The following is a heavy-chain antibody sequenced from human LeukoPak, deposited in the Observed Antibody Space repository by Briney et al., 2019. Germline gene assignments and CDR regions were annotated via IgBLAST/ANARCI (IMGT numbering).Heavy chain of an antibody. CDR1: GGSISSYY. CDR2: LSKSGNT. CDR3: ARARYVNSFYAFDI. D-gene: IGHD3-9*01. J-gene: IGHJ3*02. Sequence: LETLSLTCTVSGGSISSYYWSWIRLPPGKGLEWIGYLSKSGNTNYSPSLKSRVTIFGDTSKNQFFLKLSSVTAADTAVYYCARARYVNSFYAFDIWGQGTLVTVSS. V-gene: IGHV4-59*01.